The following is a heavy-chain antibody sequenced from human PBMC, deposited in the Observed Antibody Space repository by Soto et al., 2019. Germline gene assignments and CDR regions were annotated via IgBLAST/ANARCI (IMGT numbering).Heavy chain of an antibody. CDR2: ISGSGGST. Sequence: GGSLRLSCAASGFTFSSYAMSWVRQAPGKGLEWVSAISGSGGSTYYADSVKGRFTISRDNSKNTLYLQMNSLRAEDTAVYYCAKDRRGYSYGYGYYYYGMDVWGQGTTVTVSS. V-gene: IGHV3-23*01. J-gene: IGHJ6*02. CDR1: GFTFSSYA. CDR3: AKDRRGYSYGYGYYYYGMDV. D-gene: IGHD5-18*01.